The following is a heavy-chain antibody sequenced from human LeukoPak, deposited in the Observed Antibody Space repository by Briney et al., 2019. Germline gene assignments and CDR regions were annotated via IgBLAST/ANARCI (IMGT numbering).Heavy chain of an antibody. V-gene: IGHV4-4*07. CDR2: IYTSGST. J-gene: IGHJ2*01. CDR1: GGSISSFY. CDR3: ARRRQQLVRVGYFDL. D-gene: IGHD6-13*01. Sequence: PSETLSLTCTVSGGSISSFYWSWIRQPAGKGLEWIGRIYTSGSTNYNPSLKSRVTISVDTSKNQFSLKLSSVTAADTAVYYCARRRQQLVRVGYFDLWGRGTLVTVSS.